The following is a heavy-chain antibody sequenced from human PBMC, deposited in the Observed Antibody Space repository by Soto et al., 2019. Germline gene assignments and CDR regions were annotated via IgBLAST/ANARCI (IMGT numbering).Heavy chain of an antibody. V-gene: IGHV1-46*03. Sequence: QVQLVQSGAEVKKPGASVRVSCKASGYTFTNYYIDWVRQAPGQGLEWMGIINPNGGSTTYVQKFQGRVTMTRDTSTSTVYMELSSLRSEDTAVYYCARAAWTTVTNRLNDVFDVWGQGTMVTVSS. CDR2: INPNGGST. J-gene: IGHJ3*01. CDR3: ARAAWTTVTNRLNDVFDV. CDR1: GYTFTNYY. D-gene: IGHD4-4*01.